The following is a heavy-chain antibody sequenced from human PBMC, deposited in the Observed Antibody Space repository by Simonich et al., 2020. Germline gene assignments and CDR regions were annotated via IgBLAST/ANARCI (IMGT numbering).Heavy chain of an antibody. CDR2: RNPNSGGT. D-gene: IGHD6-6*01. J-gene: IGHJ6*03. V-gene: IGHV1-2*06. CDR1: GYTFTGYY. Sequence: QVQLVQSGAEVKKPGASVKVSCKASGYTFTGYYMHWVRQAPGQGLDCKGRRNPNSGGTNYAQKLQVRVTMTRDTAISTAYMERSRLRSDDTAVYYCARDRAARYYYYYYMDVWGKGTTVTVSS. CDR3: ARDRAARYYYYYYMDV.